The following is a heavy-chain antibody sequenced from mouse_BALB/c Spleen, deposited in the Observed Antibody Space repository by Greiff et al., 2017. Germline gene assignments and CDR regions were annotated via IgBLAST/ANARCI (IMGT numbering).Heavy chain of an antibody. Sequence: EVKLVESGGGLVQPGGSMKLSCVASGFTFSNYWMNWVRQSPEKGLEWVAEIRLKSNNYATHYAESVKGRFTISRDDSKSSVYLQMNNLRAEDTGIYYCTRKTSYAMDYWGQGTSVTVSS. J-gene: IGHJ4*01. CDR2: IRLKSNNYAT. CDR3: TRKTSYAMDY. CDR1: GFTFSNYW. V-gene: IGHV6-6*02.